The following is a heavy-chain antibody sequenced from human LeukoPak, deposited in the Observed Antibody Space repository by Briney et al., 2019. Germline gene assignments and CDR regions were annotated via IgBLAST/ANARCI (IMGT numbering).Heavy chain of an antibody. CDR3: ASGGRISS. Sequence: PGGSLRLPCAASGFTFSSYGMNWVRQAPGKGLEWVSYISPSGSSIYYADSVKGRFTISRDNAKNSLFLQMNSLRAEDTAVYYCASGGRISSWGQGTLVTVSS. J-gene: IGHJ4*02. CDR1: GFTFSSYG. V-gene: IGHV3-48*04. D-gene: IGHD3-16*01. CDR2: ISPSGSSI.